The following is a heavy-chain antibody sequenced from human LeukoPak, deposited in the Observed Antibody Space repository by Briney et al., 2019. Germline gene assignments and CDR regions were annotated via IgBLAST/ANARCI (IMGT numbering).Heavy chain of an antibody. J-gene: IGHJ4*02. CDR3: AREYSGYDWGHFDY. D-gene: IGHD5-12*01. V-gene: IGHV1-18*01. CDR1: GYTFTSYG. CDR2: ISAYNGNT. Sequence: GASVKVSCKASGYTFTSYGISWVRQAPGQGLEWMGWISAYNGNTNYAQKPQGRVTMTTDTSTSTAYIELRSLRSDDTAVYYCAREYSGYDWGHFDYWGQGTLVTVSS.